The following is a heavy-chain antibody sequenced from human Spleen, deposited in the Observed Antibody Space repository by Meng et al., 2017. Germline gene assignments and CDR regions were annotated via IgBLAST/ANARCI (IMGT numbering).Heavy chain of an antibody. CDR2: IYWDDDK. D-gene: IGHD6-13*01. J-gene: IGHJ3*02. CDR1: EFSLSTSGVG. CDR3: AHRATIAAFDI. Sequence: QITLKESCPTIVKPTPTLTLTCTISEFSLSTSGVGVGWIRQPPGKALEWLALIYWDDDKRYSPSLKSRLTITKDTSKNQVVLTMTNMDPVDTATYYCAHRATIAAFDIWGQGTMVTVSS. V-gene: IGHV2-5*02.